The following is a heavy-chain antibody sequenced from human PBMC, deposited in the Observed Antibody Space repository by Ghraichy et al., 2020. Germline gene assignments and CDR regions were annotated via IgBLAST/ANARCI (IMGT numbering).Heavy chain of an antibody. Sequence: ASVKVSCKASGYTFTSYGISWVRQAPGQGLEWMGWISAYNGNTNYAQKLQGRVTMTTDTSTSTAYMELRSLRSDDTAVYYCARDFRGDYGDNVWFDPWGQGTLVTVSS. CDR3: ARDFRGDYGDNVWFDP. CDR2: ISAYNGNT. V-gene: IGHV1-18*01. D-gene: IGHD4-17*01. J-gene: IGHJ5*02. CDR1: GYTFTSYG.